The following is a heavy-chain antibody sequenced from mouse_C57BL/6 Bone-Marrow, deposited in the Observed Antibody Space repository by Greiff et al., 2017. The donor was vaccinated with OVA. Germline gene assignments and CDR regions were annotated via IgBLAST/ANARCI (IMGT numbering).Heavy chain of an antibody. Sequence: QVQLQQPGAELVKPGASVKLSCKASGYTFTSYWMQWVKQRPGQGLEWIGEIDPSDSYTNYNQKFKGKATLTVDTSSRTAYMQLSSLTSEDSAVYYCAAYCSNYTYWYFDVWGTGTTVTVSS. J-gene: IGHJ1*03. CDR1: GYTFTSYW. V-gene: IGHV1-50*01. CDR2: IDPSDSYT. CDR3: AAYCSNYTYWYFDV. D-gene: IGHD2-5*01.